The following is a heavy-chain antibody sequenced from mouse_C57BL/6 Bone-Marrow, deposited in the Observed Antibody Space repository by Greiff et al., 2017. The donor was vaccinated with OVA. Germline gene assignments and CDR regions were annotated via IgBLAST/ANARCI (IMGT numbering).Heavy chain of an antibody. J-gene: IGHJ2*01. Sequence: QVQLQQSGPELVKPGASVKISCKASGYAFSSSWMNWVKQRPGKGLEWIGRIYPGDGDTNYNGKFKGKATLTADKSSSTAYMQLSSLTSEDSAVYFCEVGYGLDYWGQGTTLTVSS. CDR3: EVGYGLDY. CDR1: GYAFSSSW. CDR2: IYPGDGDT. D-gene: IGHD1-1*02. V-gene: IGHV1-82*01.